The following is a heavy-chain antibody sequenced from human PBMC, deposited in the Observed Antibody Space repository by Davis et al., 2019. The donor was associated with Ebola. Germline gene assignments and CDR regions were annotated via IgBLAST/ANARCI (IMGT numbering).Heavy chain of an antibody. CDR1: GFTFSSYS. V-gene: IGHV3-23*01. CDR2: ISGSGGST. Sequence: GESLKISCAASGFTFSSYSMNWVRQAPGKGLEWVSAISGSGGSTYYADSVKGRFTISRDNSKNTLYLQMNSLRAEDTAVYYCAKVGGYDQFDYWGQGTLVTVSS. CDR3: AKVGGYDQFDY. D-gene: IGHD5-12*01. J-gene: IGHJ4*02.